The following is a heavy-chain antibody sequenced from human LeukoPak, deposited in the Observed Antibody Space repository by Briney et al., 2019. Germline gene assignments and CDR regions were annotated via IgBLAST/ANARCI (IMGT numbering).Heavy chain of an antibody. J-gene: IGHJ4*02. CDR2: IYYSGST. V-gene: IGHV4-39*07. CDR1: GGSISSSSYY. Sequence: PSETLSLTCTVSGGSISSSSYYWGWIRQPPGKGLEWIGSIYYSGSTYYNPSLKSRVTISVDTSKNQFSLKLSSVTAADTAVYYCARDRLGSIVWGQGTLVTVSS. CDR3: ARDRLGSIV. D-gene: IGHD7-27*01.